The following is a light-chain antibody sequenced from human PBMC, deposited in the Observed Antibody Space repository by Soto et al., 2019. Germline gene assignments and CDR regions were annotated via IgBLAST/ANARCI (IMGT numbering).Light chain of an antibody. CDR3: QQYGSSRT. Sequence: EIVLTQSAGTLSLSPGERATLSWRASQSVSSSYLAWYQQKPGQAPRLLIYGASSRATGIPDRFSGSGSGTDFTLTISRLEPEDFAVYYCQQYGSSRTFGQGTKVDIK. J-gene: IGKJ1*01. CDR2: GAS. CDR1: QSVSSSY. V-gene: IGKV3-20*01.